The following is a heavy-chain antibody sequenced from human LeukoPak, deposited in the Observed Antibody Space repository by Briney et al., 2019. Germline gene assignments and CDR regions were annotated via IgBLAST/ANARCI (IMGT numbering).Heavy chain of an antibody. CDR2: IIPIFGTA. Sequence: GASVKVSCKASGGTFSSYAISWVRQAPGQGLEWMGGIIPIFGTANYAQKFQGRVTTTADESTSTAYMELSSLRSEDTAVYYCARSEWLDNWFDPWGQGTLVTVSS. V-gene: IGHV1-69*13. J-gene: IGHJ5*02. CDR3: ARSEWLDNWFDP. D-gene: IGHD6-19*01. CDR1: GGTFSSYA.